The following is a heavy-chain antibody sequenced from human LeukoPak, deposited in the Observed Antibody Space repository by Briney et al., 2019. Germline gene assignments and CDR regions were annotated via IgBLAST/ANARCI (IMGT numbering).Heavy chain of an antibody. CDR2: ISNGGVTT. Sequence: GSLRLSCAASGFTFGSYAMSWVRQTPGKSLEWVSIISNGGVTTYYADSVGGRFTISRDNSKDLLYLQMDSLRAEDTAVYYCVKLSSGSGSSFGFDSWGLGTLVTVSS. V-gene: IGHV3-23*01. J-gene: IGHJ4*02. CDR1: GFTFGSYA. CDR3: VKLSSGSGSSFGFDS. D-gene: IGHD6-13*01.